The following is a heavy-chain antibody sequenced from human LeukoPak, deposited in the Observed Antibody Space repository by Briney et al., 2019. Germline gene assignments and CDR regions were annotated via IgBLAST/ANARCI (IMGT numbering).Heavy chain of an antibody. D-gene: IGHD5-24*01. V-gene: IGHV1-69*05. CDR1: AGTFSSYA. Sequence: GASVKVSCKASAGTFSSYAISWVRQAPGQGLEWMGGIIPIFGTANYAQKFQGRVTITTDESTSTAYMELSSLRSEDTAVYYCARTSCRDGYNYNYYYMDVWGKGTTVTVSS. CDR3: ARTSCRDGYNYNYYYMDV. CDR2: IIPIFGTA. J-gene: IGHJ6*03.